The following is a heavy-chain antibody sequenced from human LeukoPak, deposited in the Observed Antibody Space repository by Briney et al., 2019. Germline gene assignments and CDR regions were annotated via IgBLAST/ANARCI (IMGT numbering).Heavy chain of an antibody. CDR3: ARMTERDAFDI. Sequence: ASVKVSCKASGYTFTSYGISWVRQAPGQGPEWMGWISAYSTYNGNTNYAQKFQGRVTMTRDTSISTAYMELSRLRSDDTAVYYCARMTERDAFDIWGQGTMVTVSS. J-gene: IGHJ3*02. D-gene: IGHD1-26*01. CDR1: GYTFTSYG. V-gene: IGHV1-18*01. CDR2: ISAYSTYNGNT.